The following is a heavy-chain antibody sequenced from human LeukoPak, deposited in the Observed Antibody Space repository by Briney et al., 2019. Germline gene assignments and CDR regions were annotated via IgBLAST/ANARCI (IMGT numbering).Heavy chain of an antibody. CDR2: IYHSGST. CDR3: ARDSTALWFGELLMDY. D-gene: IGHD3-10*01. CDR1: GYSISSGYC. Sequence: SETLSLTCAVSGYSISSGYCWGWIRQPPGKGLEWIGRIYHSGSTYYNPSLKSRVTISVDTSKNQFSLKLSSVTAADTAVYYCARDSTALWFGELLMDYWGQGTLVTVSP. J-gene: IGHJ4*02. V-gene: IGHV4-38-2*02.